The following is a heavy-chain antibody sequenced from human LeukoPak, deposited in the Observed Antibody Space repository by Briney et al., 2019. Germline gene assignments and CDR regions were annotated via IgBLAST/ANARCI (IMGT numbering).Heavy chain of an antibody. CDR3: AREVVPAAMGWYYYYGMDV. CDR2: MNQDGSEK. CDR1: GFTFGSYW. Sequence: AGGSLRLSCAASGFTFGSYWMSWVRQAPGKGLEWVANMNQDGSEKYYVDSVKGRFTISRDNAKNSLYLQMNSLRAEDTAVYYCAREVVPAAMGWYYYYGMDVWGQGTTVTVSS. D-gene: IGHD2-2*01. V-gene: IGHV3-7*01. J-gene: IGHJ6*02.